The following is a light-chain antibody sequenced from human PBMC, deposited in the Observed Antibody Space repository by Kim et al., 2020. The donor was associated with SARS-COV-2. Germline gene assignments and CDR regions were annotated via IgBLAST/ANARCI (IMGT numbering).Light chain of an antibody. CDR2: GKN. V-gene: IGLV3-19*01. Sequence: SSELTQDPAVSVALGQTVRITCQGDSLRSYYASWYQQKPGQAPVLVIYGKNNRPSGIPDRFSGSSSGNTASLTITGAQAEEEADYYCNSRDSSGNRVFGGGTKVTVL. J-gene: IGLJ3*02. CDR3: NSRDSSGNRV. CDR1: SLRSYY.